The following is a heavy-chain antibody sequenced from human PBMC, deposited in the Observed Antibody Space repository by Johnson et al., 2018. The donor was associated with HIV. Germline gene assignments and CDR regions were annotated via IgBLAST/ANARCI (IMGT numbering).Heavy chain of an antibody. CDR3: ARVERWLQFAFDI. Sequence: VQLVESGGGLVQPGGSLRLSCAASGFTFSTYAMSWVRQAPGKGLEWVSAINSRGSTIYYADSVKGRFTISRDNAKNSLYLQMNSLRAEDTAVYYCARVERWLQFAFDIWGQGTMVTVSS. D-gene: IGHD5-24*01. CDR2: INSRGSTI. J-gene: IGHJ3*02. V-gene: IGHV3-48*04. CDR1: GFTFSTYA.